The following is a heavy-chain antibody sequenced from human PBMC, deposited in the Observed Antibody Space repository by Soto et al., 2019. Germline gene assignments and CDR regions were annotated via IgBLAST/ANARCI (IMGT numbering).Heavy chain of an antibody. CDR1: GGSISSYC. V-gene: IGHV4-59*08. Sequence: SETLSLTCTISGGSISSYCWSWLRQPPGKGLEWIGYIYYSGSTNYNPSLKSRVTISVDTSKNQFSLNLRSVTTADTAMYYCAIYDDCENSPRSTGRWFDHWGQGTLVTVSS. CDR3: AIYDDCENSPRSTGRWFDH. CDR2: IYYSGST. J-gene: IGHJ5*02. D-gene: IGHD3-3*01.